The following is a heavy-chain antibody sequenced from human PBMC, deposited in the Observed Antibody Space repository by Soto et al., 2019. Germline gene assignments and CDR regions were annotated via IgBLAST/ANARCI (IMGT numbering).Heavy chain of an antibody. CDR3: ARGGAYYDFWSGPGGPFDP. CDR1: GGSFSGYY. D-gene: IGHD3-3*01. J-gene: IGHJ5*02. CDR2: ITHSGST. Sequence: LSETLSLTCAVYGGSFSGYYWTWIRQPPGKGLEWIGEITHSGSTNYNPSLKSRVTISVDTSKNQFSLKLSSVTAADTAVYYCARGGAYYDFWSGPGGPFDPWGQGTLVTVSS. V-gene: IGHV4-34*01.